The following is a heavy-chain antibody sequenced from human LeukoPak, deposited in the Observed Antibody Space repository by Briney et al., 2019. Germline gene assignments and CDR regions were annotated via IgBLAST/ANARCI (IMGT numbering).Heavy chain of an antibody. CDR2: IYNSGTT. CDR3: AGDKGPYWYFDL. J-gene: IGHJ2*01. Sequence: SETLSLTCTVSGGSISTSYWNWIRQPPGKGLEWIGNIYNSGTTDYNPSLKSRATISLDTSKNQISLKLSSVTAADTAVYYCAGDKGPYWYFDLWGRGTLVTVSS. CDR1: GGSISTSY. V-gene: IGHV4-59*01.